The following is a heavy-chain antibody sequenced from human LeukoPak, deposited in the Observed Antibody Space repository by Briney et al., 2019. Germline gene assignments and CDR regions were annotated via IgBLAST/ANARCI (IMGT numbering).Heavy chain of an antibody. V-gene: IGHV4-61*01. CDR3: ARVLDTTSSGFYY. Sequence: SETLSLTRTVSGGSVSSSNYYWSWIRQPPGKGLEWIGYIYYSGTTNYNPSLKSRVTISLDTSRNQFSLKLSSVTAADTAVYYCARVLDTTSSGFYYWGQGTLVTVSS. CDR1: GGSVSSSNYY. CDR2: IYYSGTT. D-gene: IGHD6-6*01. J-gene: IGHJ4*02.